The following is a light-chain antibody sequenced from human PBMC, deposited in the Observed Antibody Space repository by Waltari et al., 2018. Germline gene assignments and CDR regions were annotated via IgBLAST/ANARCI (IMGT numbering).Light chain of an antibody. CDR3: QHTFETPYS. Sequence: DIQMTQSPSSLPASKGNRIPITCRASENIGSYLNWYQQRTGEAPKLLIYATSTLQTEVPSRFSGSGSRTDFTLTISSLQPEDFATYYCQHTFETPYSFGQGTKLESK. CDR1: ENIGSY. J-gene: IGKJ2*01. V-gene: IGKV1-39*01. CDR2: ATS.